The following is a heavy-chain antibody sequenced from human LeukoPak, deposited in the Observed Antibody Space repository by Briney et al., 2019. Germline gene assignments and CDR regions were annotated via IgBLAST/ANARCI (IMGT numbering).Heavy chain of an antibody. CDR2: VSGSGGAS. D-gene: IGHD3-10*01. CDR1: GFTFSSHA. CDR3: ARGGVDYYGSGTYYLMYYFDY. V-gene: IGHV3-23*01. J-gene: IGHJ4*02. Sequence: GGSLRLSCAASGFTFSSHAMSWVRQAPGKGLEWVSTVSGSGGASYYADSVKGRFTISRDDSHNTLYLQMNSLRAEDTAVYFCARGGVDYYGSGTYYLMYYFDYWGQGALVTVSS.